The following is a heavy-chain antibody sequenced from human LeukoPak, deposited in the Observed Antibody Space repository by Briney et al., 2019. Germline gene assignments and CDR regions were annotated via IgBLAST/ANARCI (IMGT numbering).Heavy chain of an antibody. CDR3: ARRENSGYLDY. D-gene: IGHD1-26*01. CDR2: IYSGGDT. Sequence: PGGSLRLSCAASGVAVSSNYMTWVRQAPGKGLEWISVIYSGGDTYYADSVKGRFTISRDDSKNTLYLQMNSLRAEDTAVYYCARRENSGYLDYWGQGTLVTVSS. V-gene: IGHV3-66*02. J-gene: IGHJ4*02. CDR1: GVAVSSNY.